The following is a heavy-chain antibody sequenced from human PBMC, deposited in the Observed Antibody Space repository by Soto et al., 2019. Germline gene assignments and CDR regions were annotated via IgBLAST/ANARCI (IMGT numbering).Heavy chain of an antibody. V-gene: IGHV3-21*01. Sequence: GGSLRLSCAASGFTFSSYSMNWVRQAPGKGLEWVSSISSSSSYIYYADSVKGRFTISRDNAKNSLYLQMNSLRAEDTAVYYCARGSSSGWIDAFEIWGQGTMVTVSS. CDR3: ARGSSSGWIDAFEI. CDR1: GFTFSSYS. D-gene: IGHD6-19*01. CDR2: ISSSSSYI. J-gene: IGHJ3*02.